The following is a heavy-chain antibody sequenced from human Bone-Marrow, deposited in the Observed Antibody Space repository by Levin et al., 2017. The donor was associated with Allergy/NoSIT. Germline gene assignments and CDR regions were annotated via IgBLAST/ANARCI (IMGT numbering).Heavy chain of an antibody. Sequence: PSETLSLTCTVSGGSISSSGYYWGWIRRPPGKELEWIGSIHYSGGTYYNPSLKSRVTISIDTSKKQISLTLSSVTAADTAIYYCARDVNSISWYKTWGQGTLVTVSS. V-gene: IGHV4-39*02. D-gene: IGHD6-13*01. CDR2: IHYSGGT. CDR3: ARDVNSISWYKT. CDR1: GGSISSSGYY. J-gene: IGHJ5*02.